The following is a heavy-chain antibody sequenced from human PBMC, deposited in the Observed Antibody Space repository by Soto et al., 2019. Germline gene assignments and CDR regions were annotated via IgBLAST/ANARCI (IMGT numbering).Heavy chain of an antibody. CDR3: ATELPSRALRYFDWFTGFDY. CDR1: GYTLTELS. Sequence: ASVKVSCKVSGYTLTELSMHWVRQAPGKGLEWMGGFDPEDGETIYAQKFQGRVTMTEDTSTDTAYMELSSLRSEDTAVYYCATELPSRALRYFDWFTGFDYWGQGTLVTVSS. V-gene: IGHV1-24*01. D-gene: IGHD3-9*01. J-gene: IGHJ4*02. CDR2: FDPEDGET.